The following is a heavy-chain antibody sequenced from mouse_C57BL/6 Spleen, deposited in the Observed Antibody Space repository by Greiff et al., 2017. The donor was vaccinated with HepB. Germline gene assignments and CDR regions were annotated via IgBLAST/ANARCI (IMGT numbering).Heavy chain of an antibody. CDR1: GYTFTSYW. D-gene: IGHD1-1*01. CDR2: IDPSDSYT. CDR3: ASSNFDY. V-gene: IGHV1-50*01. J-gene: IGHJ2*01. Sequence: QVQLQQPGAELVKPGASVKLSCKASGYTFTSYWMQWVKQRPGQGLEWIGEIDPSDSYTNSNQKFKGKATLTVVTSSSTAYRQLSSLTSEDSAVYYCASSNFDYWGQGTTLTVSS.